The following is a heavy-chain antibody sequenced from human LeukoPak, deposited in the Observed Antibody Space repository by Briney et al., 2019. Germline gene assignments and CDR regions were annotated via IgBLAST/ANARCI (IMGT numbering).Heavy chain of an antibody. Sequence: GGSLRLSCTVSGFTVSSNSMSWVRQAPGKGLEWVSFIYSDNTHYSDSVKGRFTISRDNSKNTLYLQMNSLRGEDTAVYYCAKGRYSGYDSYLGDYWGQGTLITVSS. J-gene: IGHJ4*02. CDR3: AKGRYSGYDSYLGDY. V-gene: IGHV3-66*03. CDR1: GFTVSSNS. CDR2: IYSDNT. D-gene: IGHD5-12*01.